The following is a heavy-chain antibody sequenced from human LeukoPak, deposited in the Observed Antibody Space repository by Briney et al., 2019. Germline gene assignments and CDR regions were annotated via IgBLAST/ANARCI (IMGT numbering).Heavy chain of an antibody. Sequence: SQTLSLTCTVSGGSINSGDYYWSWIRQPAGKGLEWIGRMYISGSTNYNPSLESRVTISVDTSKNQFSLKLSSVTAADTAVYYCARVLTTGTLYYFDYWGQGTLVTVSS. CDR3: ARVLTTGTLYYFDY. CDR2: MYISGST. D-gene: IGHD4-17*01. CDR1: GGSINSGDYY. J-gene: IGHJ4*02. V-gene: IGHV4-61*02.